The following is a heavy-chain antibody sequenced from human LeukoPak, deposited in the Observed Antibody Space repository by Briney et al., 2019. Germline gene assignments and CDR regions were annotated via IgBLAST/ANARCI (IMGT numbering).Heavy chain of an antibody. CDR3: ARNANGYFDL. J-gene: IGHJ2*01. V-gene: IGHV1-3*01. CDR2: INAGNGNT. Sequence: GASVKVSCKASGYTFTSYAMHWVRQAPGQRLEWMGWINAGNGNTKYSQKFQGRVTITADESTSTAYMELSSLRSEDTAVYYCARNANGYFDLWGRGTLVTVSS. CDR1: GYTFTSYA.